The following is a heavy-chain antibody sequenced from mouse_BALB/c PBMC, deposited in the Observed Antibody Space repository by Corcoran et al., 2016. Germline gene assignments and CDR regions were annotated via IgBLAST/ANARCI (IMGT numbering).Heavy chain of an antibody. D-gene: IGHD6-1*01. Sequence: EIQLQQSGPELMKPRASVKISCKASGYSFTSYYMHWVKQSHGKSLEWIGYIDPFNGGTSYNQKFKGKATLTVDKSSSTAYMHLSSLTSEDSAVYYCARQPFAYWGQGTLVTVSA. V-gene: IGHV1S135*01. J-gene: IGHJ3*01. CDR3: ARQPFAY. CDR2: IDPFNGGT. CDR1: GYSFTSYY.